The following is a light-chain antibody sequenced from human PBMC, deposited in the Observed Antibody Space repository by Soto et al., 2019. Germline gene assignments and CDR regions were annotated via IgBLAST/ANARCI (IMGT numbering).Light chain of an antibody. CDR3: QQRSNWPT. V-gene: IGKV3-11*01. Sequence: ERVMTQSPATLSVSPGERATLSCRASQSVSSNLAWYQQKPGQAPRLLIYGASTRATGIPARFSGSGSGTDFTLTISSLEPEDFAVYYCQQRSNWPTFGGGTKVDIK. J-gene: IGKJ4*01. CDR2: GAS. CDR1: QSVSSN.